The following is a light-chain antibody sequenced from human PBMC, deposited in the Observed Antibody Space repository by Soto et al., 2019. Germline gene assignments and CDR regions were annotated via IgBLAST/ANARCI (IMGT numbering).Light chain of an antibody. J-gene: IGLJ1*01. CDR2: GVT. V-gene: IGLV2-11*01. Sequence: QSVLTQPRSVSGSPGQSVTISCTGTSSDVGGYNYVSWYQRHPGKAPKLIISGVTKRPSGVPDRFSGSKSGNTASLTISGLQAEDEADYYCSSYTSSSTYVFGTGTKVTVL. CDR3: SSYTSSSTYV. CDR1: SSDVGGYNY.